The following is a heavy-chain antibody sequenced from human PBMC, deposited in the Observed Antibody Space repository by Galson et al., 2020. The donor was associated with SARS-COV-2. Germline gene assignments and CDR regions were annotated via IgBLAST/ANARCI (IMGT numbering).Heavy chain of an antibody. CDR1: GGSISSGGYY. V-gene: IGHV4-31*03. CDR2: IYYSGST. Sequence: SETLSLTCTVSGGSISSGGYYWSWIRQHPGKGLEWIGYIYYSGSTYYNPSLKSRVTISVDPSKNQFSLKLRSVTAAATAVYSCSREYYYDSVGYSSWCDAWGQGTLVTVSS. J-gene: IGHJ5*02. CDR3: SREYYYDSVGYSSWCDA. D-gene: IGHD3-22*01.